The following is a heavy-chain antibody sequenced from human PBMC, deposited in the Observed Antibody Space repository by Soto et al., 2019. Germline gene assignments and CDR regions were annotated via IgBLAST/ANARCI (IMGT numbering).Heavy chain of an antibody. J-gene: IGHJ4*02. CDR3: ATDYGVNSKPDH. V-gene: IGHV1-18*01. D-gene: IGHD4-17*01. CDR1: GYTFGSYG. Sequence: QVQLLQSGAEVKKPGASVKVSCKASGYTFGSYGINWVRQAHGQGLEWMGWISEYNGDTHFGQRFQDRLTMTTDTSKSKDYMELRSLRSDDTAVYYCATDYGVNSKPDHWGQRTLVTVSS. CDR2: ISEYNGDT.